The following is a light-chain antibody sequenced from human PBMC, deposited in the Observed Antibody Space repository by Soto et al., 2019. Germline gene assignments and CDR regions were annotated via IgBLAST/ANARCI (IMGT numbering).Light chain of an antibody. J-gene: IGKJ2*01. Sequence: DIPMTQSPSSVSASVGARVTITCRAIQDISNWLAWYEQKPGRAPKFLIYAASSLQRGVPSRFSGSGSGTDFTLTISSLQPEDFATYYCQQTNSFPLTFGQGTKLQIK. CDR3: QQTNSFPLT. V-gene: IGKV1-12*01. CDR2: AAS. CDR1: QDISNW.